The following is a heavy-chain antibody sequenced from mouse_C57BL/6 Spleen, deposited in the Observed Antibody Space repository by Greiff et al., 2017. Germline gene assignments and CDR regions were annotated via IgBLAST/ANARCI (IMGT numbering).Heavy chain of an antibody. Sequence: QVQLQQPGAELVMPGASVKLSCKASGYTFTSYWMHWVKQRPGQGLEWIGEIDPSDSYTNYNQKFKGKSTLTVDKSSSTAYMQLSSLTSEDSAVYYCARNYYGSPLDYWGQGTTLTVSS. CDR1: GYTFTSYW. J-gene: IGHJ2*01. CDR3: ARNYYGSPLDY. D-gene: IGHD1-1*01. CDR2: IDPSDSYT. V-gene: IGHV1-69*01.